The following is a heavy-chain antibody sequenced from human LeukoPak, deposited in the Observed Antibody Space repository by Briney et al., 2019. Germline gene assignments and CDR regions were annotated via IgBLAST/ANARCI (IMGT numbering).Heavy chain of an antibody. CDR1: GFSFSTYA. Sequence: GGSLRLSCAASGFSFSTYAMGWVRQAPGKGLEWVSSISGTGDSTYYADAVKGRFTISRGNSKNTLYLQMNSLRAEDTAVYYCVEDVVVIVAAKPGIWGQGTLVTVSS. J-gene: IGHJ4*02. CDR3: VEDVVVIVAAKPGI. CDR2: ISGTGDST. V-gene: IGHV3-23*01. D-gene: IGHD2-15*01.